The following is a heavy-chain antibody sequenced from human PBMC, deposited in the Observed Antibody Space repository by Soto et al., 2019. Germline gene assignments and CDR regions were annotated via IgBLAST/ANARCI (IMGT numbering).Heavy chain of an antibody. J-gene: IGHJ3*02. Sequence: AGGSLRLSCAASGFTVSSNYMSWVRQAPGKGLEWVSVIYSGGSTYYADSVKGRFTISRDNSKNTLYLQMNSLRAEDTAVYYCATALAAPSAFDIWGQGTMVTVSS. V-gene: IGHV3-53*01. D-gene: IGHD6-13*01. CDR1: GFTVSSNY. CDR3: ATALAAPSAFDI. CDR2: IYSGGST.